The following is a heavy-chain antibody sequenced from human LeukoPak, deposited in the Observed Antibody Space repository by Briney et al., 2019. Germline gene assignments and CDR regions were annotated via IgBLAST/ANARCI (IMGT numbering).Heavy chain of an antibody. CDR3: ARAESVAGNFDY. CDR2: IIPIFGTA. D-gene: IGHD6-19*01. V-gene: IGHV1-69*01. J-gene: IGHJ4*02. Sequence: SVKVSCKASGGTSSSYAISWVRQAPGQGLEWMGGIIPIFGTANYAQKFQGRVTITADESTSTAYMELSSLRSEDTAVYYCARAESVAGNFDYWGQGTLVTVSS. CDR1: GGTSSSYA.